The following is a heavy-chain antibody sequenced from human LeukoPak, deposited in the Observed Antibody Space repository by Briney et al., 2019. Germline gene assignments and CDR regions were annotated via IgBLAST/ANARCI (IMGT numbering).Heavy chain of an antibody. CDR3: ARDLSLYCSGGSCYSLNY. CDR1: GIIVSNNY. D-gene: IGHD2-15*01. Sequence: GGSLRLSCAASGIIVSNNYMSWVRQAPGKGLEWVSVIYSGGSTYYADSVKGRFTISRDNAKNSLYLQMNSLRAEDTAVYYCARDLSLYCSGGSCYSLNYWGQGTLVTVSS. J-gene: IGHJ4*02. CDR2: IYSGGST. V-gene: IGHV3-66*01.